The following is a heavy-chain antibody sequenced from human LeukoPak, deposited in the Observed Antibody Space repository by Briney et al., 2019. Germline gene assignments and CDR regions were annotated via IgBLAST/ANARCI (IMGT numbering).Heavy chain of an antibody. D-gene: IGHD7-27*01. J-gene: IGHJ4*02. Sequence: TGGSPRLSCVASGXTFSSYSMNWVRQAPGKGLEWVSYISGSSTYIYYVDSLKGRFTISRDNAKNSLYLQMNSLRVEDTAVYYCASTTGDRDYWGQGTLVNVSS. CDR2: ISGSSTYI. CDR3: ASTTGDRDY. CDR1: GXTFSSYS. V-gene: IGHV3-21*01.